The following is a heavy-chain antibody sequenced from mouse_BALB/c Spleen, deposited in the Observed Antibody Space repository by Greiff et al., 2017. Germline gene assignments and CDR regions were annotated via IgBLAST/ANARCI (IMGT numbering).Heavy chain of an antibody. J-gene: IGHJ2*01. CDR3: ARRGYGTHFDY. CDR2: ISSGGSYT. V-gene: IGHV5-6*01. CDR1: GFTFSSYG. D-gene: IGHD1-1*01. Sequence: EVQVVESGGDLVKPGGSLKLSCAASGFTFSSYGMSWVRQTPDKRLEWVATISSGGSYTYYPDSVKGRFTISRDNAKNTLYLQMSSLKSEDTAMYYCARRGYGTHFDYWGQGTTLTVSS.